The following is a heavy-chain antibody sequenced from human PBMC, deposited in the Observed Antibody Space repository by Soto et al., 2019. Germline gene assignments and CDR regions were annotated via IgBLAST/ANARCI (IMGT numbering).Heavy chain of an antibody. Sequence: EVQLVESGGGSVQPGGSLRLSCAASGFTVSSNYMCWFRQAPGRGLEWVSPIYIIGSADYADSVKGRFTTSRDNSKNTMYLQMNSLRAEDTAVYYCAAGDSASGSRDYWGQGTLVTVSS. J-gene: IGHJ4*02. V-gene: IGHV3-66*01. D-gene: IGHD3-10*01. CDR3: AAGDSASGSRDY. CDR1: GFTVSSNY. CDR2: IYIIGSA.